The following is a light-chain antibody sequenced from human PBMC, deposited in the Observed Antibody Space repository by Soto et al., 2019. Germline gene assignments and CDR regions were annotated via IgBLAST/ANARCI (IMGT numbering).Light chain of an antibody. CDR1: QSVSSS. V-gene: IGKV3-15*01. CDR2: GTS. Sequence: EIVMTQSPATLSVSPGERATLSCRASQSVSSSLAWYQQKPGQAPGLLIYGTSTRATGIPARFSGSGSGTEFTLTISSLQSEDFAVYYCQQYNNWWTFGQGTKVDIK. CDR3: QQYNNWWT. J-gene: IGKJ1*01.